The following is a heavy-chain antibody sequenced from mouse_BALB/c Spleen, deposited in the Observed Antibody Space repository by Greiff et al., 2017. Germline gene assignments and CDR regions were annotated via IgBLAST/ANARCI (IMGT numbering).Heavy chain of an antibody. CDR1: GYTFTSYT. J-gene: IGHJ2*01. Sequence: QVQLQQSAAELARPGASVKMSCKASGYTFTSYTMHWVKQRPGQGLEWIGYINPSSGYTEYNQKFKDKTTLTADKSSSTAYMQLSSLTSEDSAVYYCARTFYYDYDRDYFDYWGQGTTLTVSS. CDR2: INPSSGYT. V-gene: IGHV1-4*02. D-gene: IGHD2-4*01. CDR3: ARTFYYDYDRDYFDY.